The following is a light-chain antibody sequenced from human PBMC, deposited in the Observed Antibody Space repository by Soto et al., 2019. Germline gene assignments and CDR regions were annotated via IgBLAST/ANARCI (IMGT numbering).Light chain of an antibody. CDR2: GAS. CDR1: ENVRTF. CDR3: QQHSHGPPWT. V-gene: IGKV3-11*01. Sequence: EVVLTQSPATLSLSPVERATLSCRASENVRTFVDWYQQKPGQAPRLLIYGASNRATGIPARFSGSGSGTEFTLTISNLEPEDFAVYYCQQHSHGPPWTFGQGTRVEIQ. J-gene: IGKJ1*01.